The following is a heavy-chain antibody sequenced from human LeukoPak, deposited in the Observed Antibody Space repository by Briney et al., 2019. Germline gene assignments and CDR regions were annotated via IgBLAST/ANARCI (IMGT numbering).Heavy chain of an antibody. CDR3: AKDESGYCSGGSCYTLEY. V-gene: IGHV3-30*18. D-gene: IGHD2-15*01. CDR1: GFTFSSYG. J-gene: IGHJ4*02. Sequence: GGSLRLSCAASGFTFSSYGMHWVRQAPGKGLEWGAVISYDGSNKYYADSVKGRFTISRDNSKNTLYLQMNSLRAEDTAVYYCAKDESGYCSGGSCYTLEYWGQGTLVTVSS. CDR2: ISYDGSNK.